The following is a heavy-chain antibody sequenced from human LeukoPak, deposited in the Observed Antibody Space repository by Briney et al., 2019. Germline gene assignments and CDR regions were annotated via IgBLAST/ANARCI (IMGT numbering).Heavy chain of an antibody. CDR3: ARGGGTVPRYWYFDL. J-gene: IGHJ2*01. CDR1: GFTFSSYD. Sequence: SGGSLRLSCAASGFTFSSYDTHWVRQATGKGLEWVSAIGTAGDPYYPGSVKGRFTISRENAKNSLYLQMNSLRAGDTAVYYCARGGGTVPRYWYFDLWGRGTLVTVSS. CDR2: IGTAGDP. D-gene: IGHD4-17*01. V-gene: IGHV3-13*05.